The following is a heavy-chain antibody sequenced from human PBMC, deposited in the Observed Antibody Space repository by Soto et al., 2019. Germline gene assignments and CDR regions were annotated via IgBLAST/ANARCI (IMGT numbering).Heavy chain of an antibody. V-gene: IGHV4-59*08. CDR2: IYYSGST. D-gene: IGHD1-26*01. J-gene: IGHJ6*03. Sequence: QVQLQESGPGLVKPSETLSLTCTVSGGSISSYYWSWIRQPPGKGLEWIGYIYYSGSTNYNPSLKSRVTISVDSSKNQFSLKLSSVTAADTAVDYCARLGVSYYYYMDVLGKGTTVTVSS. CDR1: GGSISSYY. CDR3: ARLGVSYYYYMDV.